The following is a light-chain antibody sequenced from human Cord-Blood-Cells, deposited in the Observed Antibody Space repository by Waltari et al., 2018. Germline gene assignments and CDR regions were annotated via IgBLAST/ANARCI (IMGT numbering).Light chain of an antibody. CDR1: QSVLYSSNNKNY. J-gene: IGKJ3*01. CDR2: WAS. Sequence: DIVMTQPPDSLAVSLGERATLNCKSSQSVLYSSNNKNYVAWYQQKPGQPPKLRIYWASTRESGVPDRFSGSGSGTDFTLTISSLQAEDVAVYYCQQYYSTPFTFGPGTKVDIK. CDR3: QQYYSTPFT. V-gene: IGKV4-1*01.